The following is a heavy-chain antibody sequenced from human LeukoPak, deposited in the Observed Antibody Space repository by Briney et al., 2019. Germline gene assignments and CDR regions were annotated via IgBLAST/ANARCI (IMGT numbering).Heavy chain of an antibody. CDR1: GGSISSSSYY. CDR3: ARHRFIKSSPFDY. Sequence: SETLSLTCTVSGGSISSSSYYWGWIRQPPGKGLEWIGYIYYSGSTNYNPSLKSRVTISVDTSKNQFSLKLSSVTAADTAVYYCARHRFIKSSPFDYWGQGTLVTVSS. CDR2: IYYSGST. J-gene: IGHJ4*02. V-gene: IGHV4-61*05. D-gene: IGHD3-10*01.